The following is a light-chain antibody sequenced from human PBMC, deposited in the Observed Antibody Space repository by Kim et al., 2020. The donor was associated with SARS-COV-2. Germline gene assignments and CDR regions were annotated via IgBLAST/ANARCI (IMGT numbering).Light chain of an antibody. CDR3: GSSAGSLHWV. Sequence: GQSVTISCTGTSSDVGAYNHVSWYQQHPGKAPKLMISDVTRRPSGVPDRCSGSKSGNTASLTISGLQADDEADYYCGSSAGSLHWVFGGGTQLTVL. V-gene: IGLV2-11*03. J-gene: IGLJ3*02. CDR2: DVT. CDR1: SSDVGAYNH.